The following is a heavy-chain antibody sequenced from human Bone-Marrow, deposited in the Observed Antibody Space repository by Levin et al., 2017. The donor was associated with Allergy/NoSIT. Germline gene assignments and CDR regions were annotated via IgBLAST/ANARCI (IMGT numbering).Heavy chain of an antibody. J-gene: IGHJ4*02. CDR2: IYPGDSET. Sequence: GGSLRLSCQGSGYQFTDYWIGWVRQLPGKGLEWMGNIYPGDSETRSSPSFQGQVTFSVDKSMNTAHLQWDSLRATDTAMYYCARQSDELRPCDGEWVEAHYFDHWGQGTLVTVSS. V-gene: IGHV5-51*01. CDR3: ARQSDELRPCDGEWVEAHYFDH. D-gene: IGHD3-10*01. CDR1: GYQFTDYW.